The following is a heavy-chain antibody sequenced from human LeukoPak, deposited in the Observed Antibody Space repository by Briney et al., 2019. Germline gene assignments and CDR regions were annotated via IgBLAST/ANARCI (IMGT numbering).Heavy chain of an antibody. J-gene: IGHJ3*02. CDR2: ISWNSGSI. CDR3: AKVMDDLKPIDGFDI. D-gene: IGHD2-2*03. Sequence: GGSLRLSCAASGFTFDDYAMHWVRQAPGKGLEWVSGISWNSGSIGYADSVKGRFTISRDNAKNSLYLQMNSLRAEDTALYYCAKVMDDLKPIDGFDIWGQGTMVTVSS. V-gene: IGHV3-9*01. CDR1: GFTFDDYA.